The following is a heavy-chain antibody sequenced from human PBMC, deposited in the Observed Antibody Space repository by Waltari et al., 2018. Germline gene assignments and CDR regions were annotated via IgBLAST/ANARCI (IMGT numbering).Heavy chain of an antibody. Sequence: QVHLVQSGAEVKKPGASVKVSCKPSGYTFTDYCLHWVRQAPGHGPEWMGWIDPKSGGTNYAQKFQGRVTMTRDTSISTAYMELSSLRSDDTAIYYCARGVAAVPGGRWFDPWGQGTLVTVSS. CDR1: GYTFTDYC. CDR2: IDPKSGGT. J-gene: IGHJ5*02. V-gene: IGHV1-2*02. CDR3: ARGVAAVPGGRWFDP. D-gene: IGHD6-19*01.